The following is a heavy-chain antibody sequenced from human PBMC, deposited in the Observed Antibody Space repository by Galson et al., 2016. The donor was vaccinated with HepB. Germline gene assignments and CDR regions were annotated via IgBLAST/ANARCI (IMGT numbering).Heavy chain of an antibody. J-gene: IGHJ4*02. CDR1: GDSIRSDSDY. V-gene: IGHV4-30-4*08. Sequence: TLSLTCIVSGDSIRSDSDYWGWVRQSPGKGLEWIGNIYYTGSAFYNPSLKSRLAMSVDTTKNQFSLRLTSLTAADTAVYYCARGGFSYGHCPYWGLGTLVTVSS. CDR2: IYYTGSA. CDR3: ARGGFSYGHCPY. D-gene: IGHD5-18*01.